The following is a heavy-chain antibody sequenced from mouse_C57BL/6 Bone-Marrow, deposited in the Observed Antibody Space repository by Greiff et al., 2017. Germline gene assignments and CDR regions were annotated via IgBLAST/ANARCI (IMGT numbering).Heavy chain of an antibody. CDR1: GYTFTDYY. CDR3: ARDYYGSSWYFDY. J-gene: IGHJ2*01. D-gene: IGHD1-1*01. CDR2: INPNNGGT. Sequence: EVQLQQSGPELMKPGASVKISCKASGYTFTDYYMNWVKQSHGKSLEWIGDINPNNGGTSYNQKLKGKATLTVDKSSSTAYMELRSLTSEDSAVYYCARDYYGSSWYFDYWGQGTILTVSS. V-gene: IGHV1-26*01.